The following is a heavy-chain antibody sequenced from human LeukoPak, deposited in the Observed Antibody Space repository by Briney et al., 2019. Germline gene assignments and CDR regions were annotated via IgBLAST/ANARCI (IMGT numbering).Heavy chain of an antibody. D-gene: IGHD4-17*01. V-gene: IGHV4-39*07. J-gene: IGHJ4*02. CDR1: GGSISSSSYY. CDR3: VRAMPSAARNSKVTSPGVYYFDY. Sequence: SETLSLTCTVSGGSISSSSYYWGWIRQPPGKGLEWIGSIYYSGSTYYNPSLKSRVTISVDTSKNQFSLKLSSVTAADTAVYYCVRAMPSAARNSKVTSPGVYYFDYWGQGTLVTVSS. CDR2: IYYSGST.